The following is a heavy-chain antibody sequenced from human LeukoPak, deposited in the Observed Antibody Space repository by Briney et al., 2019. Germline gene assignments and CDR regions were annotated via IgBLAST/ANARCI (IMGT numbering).Heavy chain of an antibody. V-gene: IGHV3-15*01. CDR2: IKSKTDGGTT. CDR3: TLFGIVGATGHAFDI. J-gene: IGHJ3*02. Sequence: GGSLRLSCAASGFTFSNAWMNWVRQAPGKGLEWVGRIKSKTDGGTTDYAAPVKGRFTVSRDDSKNTLYLQMNSLKTEDTAVYYCTLFGIVGATGHAFDIWGQGTMVTVSS. CDR1: GFTFSNAW. D-gene: IGHD1-26*01.